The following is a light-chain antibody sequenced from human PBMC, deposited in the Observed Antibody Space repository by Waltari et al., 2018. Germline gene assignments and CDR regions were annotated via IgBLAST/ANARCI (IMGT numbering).Light chain of an antibody. Sequence: DIVVTQSPLSLPVTPGEPASISCRSSQSLLHRNGNKYLDWYLQKPGQSPQLLIYLGSNPAYGVPDRFSGSGSGTDFTLRISRVEAEDVCVYYCMQSLQSLWTFGPGTKVEIK. V-gene: IGKV2-28*01. J-gene: IGKJ1*01. CDR1: QSLLHRNGNKY. CDR3: MQSLQSLWT. CDR2: LGS.